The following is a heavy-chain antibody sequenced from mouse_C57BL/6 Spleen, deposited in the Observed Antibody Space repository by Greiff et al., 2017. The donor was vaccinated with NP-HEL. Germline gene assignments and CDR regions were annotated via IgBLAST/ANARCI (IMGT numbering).Heavy chain of an antibody. CDR3: ARDWDRGYFEV. CDR1: GYTFTSYW. J-gene: IGHJ1*03. D-gene: IGHD4-1*01. CDR2: IDPSDSET. Sequence: QVQLQQPGAELVRPGSSVKLSCKASGYTFTSYWMHWVKQRPIQGLEWIGNIDPSDSETHYNQKFKDKATLTVDKSSSTAYMQLSSLTSEDSAVYYCARDWDRGYFEVWGTGTTVTVAS. V-gene: IGHV1-52*01.